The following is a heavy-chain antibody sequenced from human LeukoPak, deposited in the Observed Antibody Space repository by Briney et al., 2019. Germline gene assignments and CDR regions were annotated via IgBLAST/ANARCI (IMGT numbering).Heavy chain of an antibody. V-gene: IGHV4-59*01. CDR3: ARSQVVVTAIFDY. Sequence: KPSETLSLTCTVSGGSISSYYWSWIRQPPGKGLEWIGYIYYSGSTDYNPSLKSRVTISVDTSKNQFSLKLSSVTAADTAVYYCARSQVVVTAIFDYWGQGTLVTVSS. D-gene: IGHD2-21*02. J-gene: IGHJ4*02. CDR2: IYYSGST. CDR1: GGSISSYY.